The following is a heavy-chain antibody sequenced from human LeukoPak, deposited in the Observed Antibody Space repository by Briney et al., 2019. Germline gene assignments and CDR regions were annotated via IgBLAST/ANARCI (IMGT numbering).Heavy chain of an antibody. CDR3: ARGPPLNMLGCSYFDC. Sequence: SETLSLTCTVSGGSISSSSYYWGWIRQPPGKGLEWIGSIYYSGSTYYNPSLKSRVTISVDTSKNQFSLKVRSVTAADTAVFYCARGPPLNMLGCSYFDCWGQGFLVTVSS. J-gene: IGHJ4*02. D-gene: IGHD3-10*02. CDR1: GGSISSSSYY. CDR2: IYYSGST. V-gene: IGHV4-39*01.